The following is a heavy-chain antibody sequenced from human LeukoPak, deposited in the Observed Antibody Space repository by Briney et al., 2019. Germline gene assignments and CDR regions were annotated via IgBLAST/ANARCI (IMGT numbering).Heavy chain of an antibody. CDR3: TRDPGDSDSWHFFDC. CDR2: IEVSSHGGTT. Sequence: PGRPLSLSCTTSGFPFGGNTMNWVRQPQGKGLEGVGFIEVSSHGGTTDYPSSVNGRSTISRANSKSISHWQMNSLKTEQTAVYYCTRDPGDSDSWHFFDCWSQATLVTVPA. J-gene: IGHJ4*02. D-gene: IGHD6-13*01. V-gene: IGHV3-49*04. CDR1: GFPFGGNT.